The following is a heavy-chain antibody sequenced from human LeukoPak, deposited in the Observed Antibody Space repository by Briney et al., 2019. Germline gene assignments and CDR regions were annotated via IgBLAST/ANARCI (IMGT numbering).Heavy chain of an antibody. D-gene: IGHD6-13*01. CDR3: ARGLIAAAGSGAYNWFDP. V-gene: IGHV1-69*06. CDR2: IIPIFGTA. Sequence: AASVKVSCKASGGTFSSYAISWVRRAPGQGLEWMGGIIPIFGTANYAQKFQGRVTITADKSTSTAYMELSSLRSEDTAVYYCARGLIAAAGSGAYNWFDPWGQGTLVTVSS. J-gene: IGHJ5*02. CDR1: GGTFSSYA.